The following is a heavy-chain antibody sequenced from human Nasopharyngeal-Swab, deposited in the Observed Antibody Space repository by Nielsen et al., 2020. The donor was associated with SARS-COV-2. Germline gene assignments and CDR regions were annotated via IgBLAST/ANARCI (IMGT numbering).Heavy chain of an antibody. CDR3: ARSLTGYYPYYYYYMDV. V-gene: IGHV4-59*01. D-gene: IGHD3-9*01. CDR2: IYYSGST. CDR1: GGSISSYY. J-gene: IGHJ6*03. Sequence: SETLSLTCTVSGGSISSYYWSWIRQPPGKGLEWIGYIYYSGSTNYTPSLKSRVTISVDTSKNHFSLKLSSVTAADTAVYYCARSLTGYYPYYYYYMDVWGKGTMVTVSS.